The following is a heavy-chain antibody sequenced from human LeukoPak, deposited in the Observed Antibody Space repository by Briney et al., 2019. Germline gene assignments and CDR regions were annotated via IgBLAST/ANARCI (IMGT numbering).Heavy chain of an antibody. V-gene: IGHV3-21*01. J-gene: IGHJ4*02. CDR2: ISRAGGYV. D-gene: IGHD3-10*01. CDR3: ARGLSRDSMVRGVIDY. Sequence: GGSLRLSCAASGFTFSSYSMNWVRQAAGKGLEWVSSISRAGGYVYYADSVKGRFTISRDYAKNSLYLQMNSLRAEDTAVYYCARGLSRDSMVRGVIDYWGQGTLVTVSS. CDR1: GFTFSSYS.